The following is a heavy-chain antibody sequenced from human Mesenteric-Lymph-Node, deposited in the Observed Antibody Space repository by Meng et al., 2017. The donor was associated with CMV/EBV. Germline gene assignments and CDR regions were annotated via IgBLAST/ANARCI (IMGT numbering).Heavy chain of an antibody. D-gene: IGHD3-16*01. V-gene: IGHV6-1*01. CDR2: TYYRSESYN. CDR1: GDSVSSINCA. Sequence: RHQPRHGLVKSVKTLSATCTISGDSVSSINCAWNWIWQSQSRGLEWLGSTYYRSESYNDYAVSVKSRISVNLDTSENQLSLHLNFVTPEDTAVYYCAYFGDLPPLWWGQGTLVTVSS. J-gene: IGHJ4*02. CDR3: AYFGDLPPLW.